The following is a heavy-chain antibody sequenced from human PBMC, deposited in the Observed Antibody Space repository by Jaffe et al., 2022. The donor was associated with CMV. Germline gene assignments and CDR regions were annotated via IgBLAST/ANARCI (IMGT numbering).Heavy chain of an antibody. D-gene: IGHD6-25*01. CDR1: GFTFSSYG. J-gene: IGHJ2*01. CDR2: ISYDGSNK. CDR3: AKEGAQRGHWYFDL. Sequence: QVQLVESGGGVVQPGRSLRLSCAASGFTFSSYGMHWVRQAPGKGLEWVAVISYDGSNKYYADSVKGRFTISRDNSKNTLYLQMNSLRAEDTAVYYCAKEGAQRGHWYFDLWGRGTLVTVSS. V-gene: IGHV3-30*18.